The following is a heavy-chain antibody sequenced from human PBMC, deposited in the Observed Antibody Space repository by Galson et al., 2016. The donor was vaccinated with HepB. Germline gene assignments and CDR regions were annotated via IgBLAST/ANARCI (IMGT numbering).Heavy chain of an antibody. J-gene: IGHJ6*02. CDR1: GYTFTSYG. D-gene: IGHD3-10*01. V-gene: IGHV1-18*01. CDR2: INPYNGNT. CDR3: ARYSGSGSNLMDYYYYYGMDV. Sequence: SVKVSCKASGYTFTSYGISWVRQAPGQGLEWMGWINPYNGNTNYAQKLQGRVTMTTDTSTSTAYMELRSLRAEDTALYYCARYSGSGSNLMDYYYYYGMDVWGQGTTVTVSS.